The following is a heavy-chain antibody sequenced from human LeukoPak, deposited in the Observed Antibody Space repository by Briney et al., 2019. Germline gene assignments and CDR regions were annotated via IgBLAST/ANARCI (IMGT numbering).Heavy chain of an antibody. J-gene: IGHJ6*02. V-gene: IGHV1-3*01. CDR3: ARVATYCRGSTCSYYGLDV. Sequence: ASVKVSCKASGYTFTSYDINWVRQATGQGLEWMGWMNAGNGDTKYSQKFQGRVTISRDTSASTAYMELSSLTSEDTAVYYCARVATYCRGSTCSYYGLDVWGQGTTVTVSS. CDR2: MNAGNGDT. D-gene: IGHD2-15*01. CDR1: GYTFTSYD.